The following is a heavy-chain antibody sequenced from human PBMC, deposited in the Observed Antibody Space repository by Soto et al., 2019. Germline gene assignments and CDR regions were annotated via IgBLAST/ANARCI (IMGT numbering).Heavy chain of an antibody. CDR3: ARERRGDGNAEL. CDR1: GFTVSTSR. D-gene: IGHD1-7*01. Sequence: DVQVVESGGGLVLPGGSLRLSCAASGFTVSTSRMSWFRQSPGKGLEWVSVIYSGGNTYYADSVKGRFTISRDNSQNTRYSQMNSLSAEDTAVYYCARERRGDGNAELWGQGTLVTVSS. CDR2: IYSGGNT. J-gene: IGHJ4*02. V-gene: IGHV3-66*01.